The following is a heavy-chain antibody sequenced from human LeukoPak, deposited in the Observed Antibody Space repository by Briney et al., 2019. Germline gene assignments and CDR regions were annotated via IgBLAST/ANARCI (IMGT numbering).Heavy chain of an antibody. CDR2: IDNSATST. J-gene: IGHJ4*02. Sequence: PGGSLRLSCAASSFTPSSHGMTWVRQAPGQGLEWVSTIDNSATSTYYAGSVKGRFTISRDNSMNTFFLQMNSLRAEDTALYYCARILLTGTGRGFSDYWGQGVLVTVSS. V-gene: IGHV3-23*05. CDR1: SFTPSSHG. D-gene: IGHD1-7*01. CDR3: ARILLTGTGRGFSDY.